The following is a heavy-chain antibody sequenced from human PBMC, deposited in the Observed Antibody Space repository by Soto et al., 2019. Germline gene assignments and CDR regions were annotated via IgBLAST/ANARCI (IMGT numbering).Heavy chain of an antibody. V-gene: IGHV3-23*01. D-gene: IGHD6-19*01. Sequence: EVQVLESGGGLVQPGGSLRLSCAASGFIFSTYAMSWVRQAPGKGLEWVSTISGSGGSTYYAESVKGRFTISRDNSKNTLYLQMNSLRVEDTAVYYCARSGSGWYQFDYWGQGTLVTVSS. CDR3: ARSGSGWYQFDY. CDR2: ISGSGGST. CDR1: GFIFSTYA. J-gene: IGHJ4*02.